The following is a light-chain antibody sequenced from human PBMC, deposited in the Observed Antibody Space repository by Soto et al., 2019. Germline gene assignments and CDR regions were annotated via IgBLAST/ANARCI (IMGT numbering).Light chain of an antibody. J-gene: IGKJ4*01. CDR1: QSVSSY. V-gene: IGKV3-11*01. Sequence: EIVLTQSPATLSLSPGERATLSCRASQSVSSYLAWYQQKPGQAPRLLIYDASNRYTGIPARFSGSGSGTDFTLTISSLEPEDFAVYYCQQRSNWPPLTFGGGTKVEIK. CDR2: DAS. CDR3: QQRSNWPPLT.